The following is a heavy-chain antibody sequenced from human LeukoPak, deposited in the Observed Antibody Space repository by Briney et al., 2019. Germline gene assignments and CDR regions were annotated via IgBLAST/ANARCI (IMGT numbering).Heavy chain of an antibody. J-gene: IGHJ2*01. V-gene: IGHV4-30-4*01. CDR2: IYYSGST. Sequence: SETLSLTCTVSGGSISSGDYYWSWIRQPPGKGLEWIGYIYYSGSTYYNPSLKSRVTISVDTSKNQFSLKLSSVTAADTAVYYCARERVGYGDINWYFDPWGRGTLVTVSS. CDR3: ARERVGYGDINWYFDP. D-gene: IGHD4-17*01. CDR1: GGSISSGDYY.